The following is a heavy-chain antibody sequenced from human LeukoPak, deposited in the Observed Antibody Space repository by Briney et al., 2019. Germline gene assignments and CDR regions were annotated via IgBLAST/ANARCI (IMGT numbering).Heavy chain of an antibody. CDR1: GFTFSSYG. V-gene: IGHV1-2*02. J-gene: IGHJ3*02. Sequence: PGGSLRLSCAASGFTFSSYGMHWVRQAPGQGLEWMGWINPNSGGTNYAQKFQGRVTMTRDTSISTAYMELSRLRSDDTAVYYCARTYCSSTSCYASHAFDIWGQGTMVTVSS. D-gene: IGHD2-2*01. CDR3: ARTYCSSTSCYASHAFDI. CDR2: INPNSGGT.